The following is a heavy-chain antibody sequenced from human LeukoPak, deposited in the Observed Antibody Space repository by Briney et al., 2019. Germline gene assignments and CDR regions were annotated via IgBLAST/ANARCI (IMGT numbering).Heavy chain of an antibody. CDR1: GGSITSYY. D-gene: IGHD5-18*01. CDR2: IYYSGST. Sequence: PSETLSFTCTVSGGSITSYYWSWIRQPPGKGLEWIGYIYYSGSTNYNPSLKSRVTISVDTSKNQFSLKLSSVTAADTAVYYCARVGVGYGFYFDYWGQGTLVTVSS. CDR3: ARVGVGYGFYFDY. V-gene: IGHV4-59*01. J-gene: IGHJ4*02.